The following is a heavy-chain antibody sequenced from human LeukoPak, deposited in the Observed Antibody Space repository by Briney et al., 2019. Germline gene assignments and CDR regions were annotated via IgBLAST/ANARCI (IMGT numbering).Heavy chain of an antibody. CDR1: GGSFSGYY. V-gene: IGHV4-34*01. J-gene: IGHJ4*02. D-gene: IGHD6-13*01. CDR2: INHSGST. CDR3: ARVPISIAAAGYYFDY. Sequence: SETLSLTCAVYGGSFSGYYWSWIRQPPGKGLEWIGEINHSGSTNYNPSLKSRVTISVDTSKNQFSLELSSVTAADTAVYYCARVPISIAAAGYYFDYWGQGTLVTVSS.